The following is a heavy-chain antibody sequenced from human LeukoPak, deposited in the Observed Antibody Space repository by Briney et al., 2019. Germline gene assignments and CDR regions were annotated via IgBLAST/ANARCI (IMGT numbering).Heavy chain of an antibody. D-gene: IGHD6-6*01. CDR3: AKVEYSEEYIDY. CDR1: GFTFSSYG. J-gene: IGHJ4*02. CDR2: ISYDGSNK. Sequence: GGSLRLSCAAYGFTFSSYGMHWVRQAPGKGLEWVAVISYDGSNKYYADSVKGRFTISRDNSKNTLYLQMNSLRAEDTAVYYCAKVEYSEEYIDYWGQGTLVTVSS. V-gene: IGHV3-30*18.